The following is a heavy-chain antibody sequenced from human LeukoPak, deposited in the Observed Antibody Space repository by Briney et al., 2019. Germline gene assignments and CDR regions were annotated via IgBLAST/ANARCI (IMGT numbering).Heavy chain of an antibody. CDR2: IYSDRST. J-gene: IGHJ4*02. D-gene: IGHD1-1*01. CDR3: AREGPGTTFDY. V-gene: IGHV3-66*01. CDR1: GFIFSNAW. Sequence: GGSLRLSCAASGFIFSNAWMSWVRQAPGKGLEWVSVIYSDRSTYYADSVKGRFTISRDNSKNTLYLQMNSLRAEDTAVYYCAREGPGTTFDYWGQGTLVTVSS.